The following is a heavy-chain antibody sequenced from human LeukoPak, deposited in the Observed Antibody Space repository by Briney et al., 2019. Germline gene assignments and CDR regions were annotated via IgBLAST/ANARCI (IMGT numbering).Heavy chain of an antibody. Sequence: PGRSLRLSCAASGFTFSSYAMHWGRQAPGKGLELVAVISYDGSNKYYADSVKGRFTISRDNSKNTRYLQMDSLRAEDTAVYYCAILAGDYIVGDYSDYWGQGTLVTVSS. CDR1: GFTFSSYA. J-gene: IGHJ4*02. CDR3: AILAGDYIVGDYSDY. D-gene: IGHD1-26*01. V-gene: IGHV3-30*04. CDR2: ISYDGSNK.